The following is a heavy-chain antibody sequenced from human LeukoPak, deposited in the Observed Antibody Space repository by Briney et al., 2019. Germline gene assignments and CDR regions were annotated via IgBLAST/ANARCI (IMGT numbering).Heavy chain of an antibody. D-gene: IGHD5-12*01. J-gene: IGHJ3*02. CDR1: GYSFTSYW. CDR3: ARSYGEMATIDAFDI. Sequence: GESLKISCKGSGYSFTSYWIGWVRQMPGEGLEWMGIIYPGDSDTRYSPSFQGQVTISADKSISTAYLQWSSLKASDTAMYYCARSYGEMATIDAFDIWGQGTMVTVSS. V-gene: IGHV5-51*01. CDR2: IYPGDSDT.